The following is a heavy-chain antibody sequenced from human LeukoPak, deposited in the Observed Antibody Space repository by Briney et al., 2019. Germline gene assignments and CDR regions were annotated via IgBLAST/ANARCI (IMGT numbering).Heavy chain of an antibody. CDR3: AREREGGYSYEIDY. Sequence: SETLSLTCTVSGGSISNYYWSWIRQPAGKGLEWIGRIYTSGSTNYNPSLKSRVTMSVDTSKNQFSLKLSSVTAAGTAVYYCAREREGGYSYEIDYWGQGTLVTVSS. CDR1: GGSISNYY. CDR2: IYTSGST. J-gene: IGHJ4*02. V-gene: IGHV4-4*07. D-gene: IGHD5-18*01.